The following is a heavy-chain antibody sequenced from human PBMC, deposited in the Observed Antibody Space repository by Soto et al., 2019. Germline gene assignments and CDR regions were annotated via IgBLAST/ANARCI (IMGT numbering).Heavy chain of an antibody. J-gene: IGHJ4*02. CDR1: GFTFRDTA. V-gene: IGHV3-23*01. CDR3: VKGGWGSRSDY. Sequence: EVQLLESGGGLVQPGGSLRLSCTGSGFTFRDTAMTWVRQAPGKGLEWVSTIGRGGDTYYTDSLRGRFTISRDNSKNTLYLQMNSLRVEDTAKYCCVKGGWGSRSDYGGQGTVVIVSS. CDR2: IGRGGDT. D-gene: IGHD7-27*01.